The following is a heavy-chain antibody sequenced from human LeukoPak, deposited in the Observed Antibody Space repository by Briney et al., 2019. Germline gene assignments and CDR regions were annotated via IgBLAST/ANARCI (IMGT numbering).Heavy chain of an antibody. J-gene: IGHJ6*02. V-gene: IGHV3-23*01. CDR1: GFTFGNCG. CDR3: ARGAWDV. CDR2: ISGSGGNT. Sequence: GGSLRLSCAASGFTFGNCGMSWVRLPPGKGLEWVSVISGSGGNTYYANSVKGRFTVSRDNSKNTLFLQMNSLRDEDTAVYYCARGAWDVWGQGATVTVSS.